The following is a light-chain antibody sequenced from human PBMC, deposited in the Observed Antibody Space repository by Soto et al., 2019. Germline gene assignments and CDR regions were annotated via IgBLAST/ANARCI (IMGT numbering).Light chain of an antibody. CDR3: SPYVGNNNLV. J-gene: IGLJ2*01. Sequence: QSVLTQPPSASGSPGQSVTISCTGTSSDVGAYNYVSWYQQHPGKAPKLMIYEVNKRPSGVPDRFSGSKSGNTASLTVSGLQAEDEADYYCSPYVGNNNLVFGGGTKLTVL. CDR2: EVN. V-gene: IGLV2-8*01. CDR1: SSDVGAYNY.